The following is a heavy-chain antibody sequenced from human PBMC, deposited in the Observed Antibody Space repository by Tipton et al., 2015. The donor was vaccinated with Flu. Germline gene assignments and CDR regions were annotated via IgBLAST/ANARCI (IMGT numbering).Heavy chain of an antibody. Sequence: TLSLTCTVSGGSISSGGYYWSWIRQHPGKGLEWIGYIYYSGSTYYNPSLKSRVTISVDTSKNQFSLKLSSVTAADTAVYYCARRSGSYDYYYYGMDVWGQGTTVPVSS. CDR2: IYYSGST. CDR1: GGSISSGGYY. J-gene: IGHJ6*02. D-gene: IGHD3-10*01. CDR3: ARRSGSYDYYYYGMDV. V-gene: IGHV4-31*03.